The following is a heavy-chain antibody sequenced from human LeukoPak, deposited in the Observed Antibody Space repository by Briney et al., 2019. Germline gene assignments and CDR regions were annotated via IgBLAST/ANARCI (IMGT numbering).Heavy chain of an antibody. CDR3: AKGRRLYYYDSSGYRLLFDY. CDR1: GFTFSSYG. D-gene: IGHD3-22*01. Sequence: PGGSLRLSCAASGFTFSSYGMHWVRQAPGKGLEWVAFIRSDGSVKYYADSVKGRFTISRDNSKNTLYLQMNSLRAEDTAVYYCAKGRRLYYYDSSGYRLLFDYWGQGTLVTVSS. J-gene: IGHJ4*02. V-gene: IGHV3-30*02. CDR2: IRSDGSVK.